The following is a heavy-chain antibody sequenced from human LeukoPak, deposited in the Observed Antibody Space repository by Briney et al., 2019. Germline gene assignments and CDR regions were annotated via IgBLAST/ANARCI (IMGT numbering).Heavy chain of an antibody. D-gene: IGHD1-26*01. CDR1: GFSFSSHA. J-gene: IGHJ4*02. CDR3: ARDLGTGGSYYGYFDY. Sequence: GGSLRLSCAASGFSFSSHAMNWVRQAPGKGLEWVSVISGSGDSTHCADSVKGRFTISRDNSKNTMYLQMNSLRAEDTAVYYCARDLGTGGSYYGYFDYWGQGTLVTVSS. CDR2: ISGSGDST. V-gene: IGHV3-23*01.